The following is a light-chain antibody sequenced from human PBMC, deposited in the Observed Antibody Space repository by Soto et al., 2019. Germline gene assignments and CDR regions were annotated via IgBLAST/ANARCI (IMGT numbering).Light chain of an antibody. V-gene: IGLV1-40*01. CDR3: QSYDTSLFVPYG. CDR1: SSNIGAGYD. Sequence: QSVLTQPPSVSGAPGQRVTISCTGISSNIGAGYDVHWYQHLPRTAPKLLIYGTTHRPSGVPDRFSGSKSGTSASLAITGLQAEDDADYYCQSYDTSLFVPYGFGTGTKLTVL. CDR2: GTT. J-gene: IGLJ1*01.